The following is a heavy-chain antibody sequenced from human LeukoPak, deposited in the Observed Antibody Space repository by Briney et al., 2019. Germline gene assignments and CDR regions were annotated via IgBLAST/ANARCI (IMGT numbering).Heavy chain of an antibody. Sequence: GASVKVSCKASVYTFTSYDINWVRQATGHGLEWMGWMNPNSGNTGYAQKFQGRVTITRNTSISTAYMELSSLRSEDTAVYYCARGPHVTRGYYYYYYMDVWGKGTTVTISS. CDR2: MNPNSGNT. CDR1: VYTFTSYD. D-gene: IGHD2-15*01. J-gene: IGHJ6*03. V-gene: IGHV1-8*03. CDR3: ARGPHVTRGYYYYYYMDV.